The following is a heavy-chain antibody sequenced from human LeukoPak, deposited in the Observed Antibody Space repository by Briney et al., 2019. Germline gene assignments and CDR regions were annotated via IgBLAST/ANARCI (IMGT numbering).Heavy chain of an antibody. CDR3: ATLRGFSGLDY. CDR2: IWYDGSNK. Sequence: GGSLRLSCAASGFTFSNYGMHWVRQAPGKGLEWVAIIWYDGSNKYYADSVKGRFTVSRDNSKNTLYLHMNSLRAEDTAVYYCATLRGFSGLDYWGQGTLVTVSS. CDR1: GFTFSNYG. J-gene: IGHJ4*02. V-gene: IGHV3-33*01. D-gene: IGHD3-3*01.